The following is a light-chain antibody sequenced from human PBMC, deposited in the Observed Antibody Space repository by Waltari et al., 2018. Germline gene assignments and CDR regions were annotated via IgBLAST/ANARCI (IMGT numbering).Light chain of an antibody. V-gene: IGLV3-19*01. CDR2: GQN. Sequence: SSDLTQDPAVSVALGQTGRITCQGDSLRSYYATCYQQKPGQAPVLVIFGQNKRPSGIPDRFSGSSSRNTASLTITGAQAEDEADYYCSCRDNSGFRHVFGTGTKVTV. CDR3: SCRDNSGFRHV. CDR1: SLRSYY. J-gene: IGLJ1*01.